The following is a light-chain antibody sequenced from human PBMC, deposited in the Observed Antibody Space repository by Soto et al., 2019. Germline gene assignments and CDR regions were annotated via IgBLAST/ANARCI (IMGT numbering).Light chain of an antibody. CDR2: GAS. CDR1: HSVSNSY. CDR3: QQYNNWPQT. Sequence: EVVLTQSPAPLPLSPGERATLSCRASHSVSNSYLAWYQQKPGQAPRLLIYGASSRATGIPARFSGSGSGTEFTLTISSLQSEDFAEYHCQQYNNWPQTLGQGTKVDIK. V-gene: IGKV3D-15*01. J-gene: IGKJ1*01.